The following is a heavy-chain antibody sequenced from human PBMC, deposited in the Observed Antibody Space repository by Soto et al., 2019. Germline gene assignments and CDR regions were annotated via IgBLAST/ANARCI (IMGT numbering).Heavy chain of an antibody. V-gene: IGHV3-23*01. Sequence: GGSLRLSCAASGFTFSSYGMTWVRQAPGNGLEWVAIISSSGDGTYYVDSVKGRFTISRDNSRNTLNLQMNSLRAEDTAVYYCAKNGDFWSWGMDVWGQGTTVTVSS. CDR2: ISSSGDGT. CDR3: AKNGDFWSWGMDV. CDR1: GFTFSSYG. J-gene: IGHJ6*02. D-gene: IGHD3-3*01.